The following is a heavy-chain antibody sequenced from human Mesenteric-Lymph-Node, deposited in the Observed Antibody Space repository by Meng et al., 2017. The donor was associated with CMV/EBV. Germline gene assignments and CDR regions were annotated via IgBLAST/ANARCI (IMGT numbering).Heavy chain of an antibody. J-gene: IGHJ4*02. Sequence: GGSLRLSCAASGFIFSNYAMSWVRQAPGKGLEWVSAFSGSGGSTFYADFAKGRFRFSSDNSTNTLSLQMNSLRVEDTSVYYCAKDTRQRGGHDFDYWGRGILVTVSS. D-gene: IGHD6-25*01. CDR3: AKDTRQRGGHDFDY. CDR1: GFIFSNYA. CDR2: FSGSGGST. V-gene: IGHV3-23*01.